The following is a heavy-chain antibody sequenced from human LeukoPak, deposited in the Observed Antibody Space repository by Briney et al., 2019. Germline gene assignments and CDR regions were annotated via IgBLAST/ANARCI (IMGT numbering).Heavy chain of an antibody. Sequence: PSGTLSLTCTVSGDSISGTTNWWSWVRQPPGKGLEWIGEIYHTGGTNYNPSLKSRVTISVDTSKNQFSLKLSSVTAADTAVYYCARGGHVLLWFGEPVNWFDPWGQGTLVTVSS. V-gene: IGHV4-4*02. D-gene: IGHD3-10*01. CDR2: IYHTGGT. CDR1: GDSISGTTNW. CDR3: ARGGHVLLWFGEPVNWFDP. J-gene: IGHJ5*02.